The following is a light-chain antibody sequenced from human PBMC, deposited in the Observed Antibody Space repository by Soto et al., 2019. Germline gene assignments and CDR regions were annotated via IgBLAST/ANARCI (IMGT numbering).Light chain of an antibody. CDR1: QNINDW. Sequence: DIQMTQSPSTLSASVVDRVTITCLASQNINDWLACYQQKPGKAPKLLIYGASSLQSGVPSRFSGSGSGTEFTLTISSLQPDDFATYYCQQYNSYSWTFGQGTKVDIK. CDR3: QQYNSYSWT. J-gene: IGKJ1*01. V-gene: IGKV1-5*01. CDR2: GAS.